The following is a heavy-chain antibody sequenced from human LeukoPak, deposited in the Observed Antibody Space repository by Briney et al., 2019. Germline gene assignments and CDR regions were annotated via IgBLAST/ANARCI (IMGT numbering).Heavy chain of an antibody. J-gene: IGHJ3*02. D-gene: IGHD3-22*01. Sequence: ASVKVSCKASGYTFTGYYMHWVRQAPGQGLEWMGVINPSGGSTSYAQNFQGRVTMTRNTSISTAYMELNSLRSEDTAVYYCARARWDSSGYYYTAFDIWGQGTMVTVSS. CDR1: GYTFTGYY. V-gene: IGHV1-46*01. CDR3: ARARWDSSGYYYTAFDI. CDR2: INPSGGST.